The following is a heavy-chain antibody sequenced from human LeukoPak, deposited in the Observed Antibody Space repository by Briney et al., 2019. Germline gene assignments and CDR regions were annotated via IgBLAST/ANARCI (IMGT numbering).Heavy chain of an antibody. CDR2: IYYSGST. CDR3: AREGDSSSWFVDP. CDR1: GGSISSYY. V-gene: IGHV4-59*12. Sequence: SETLSLTCTVSGGSISSYYWSWIRQPPGKGLEWIGYIYYSGSTNYNPSLKSRVTISVDTSKNQFSLKLSSVTAADTAVYYCAREGDSSSWFVDPWGQGTLVTVSS. D-gene: IGHD6-13*01. J-gene: IGHJ5*02.